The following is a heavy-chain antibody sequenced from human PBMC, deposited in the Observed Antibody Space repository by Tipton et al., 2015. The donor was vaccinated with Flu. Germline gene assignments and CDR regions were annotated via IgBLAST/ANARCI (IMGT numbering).Heavy chain of an antibody. Sequence: TLSLTCSVSGDSIGSDYYWGWIRQAPGKGLEWVSYISSSGSRIYYADSVKGRFTISRDNAKNSLYLQMNSLRAEDTAVYYCARDSDYGDYENAFDIWGQGTMVTISS. J-gene: IGHJ3*02. CDR1: GDSIGSDYY. V-gene: IGHV3-11*01. D-gene: IGHD4-17*01. CDR3: ARDSDYGDYENAFDI. CDR2: ISSSGSRI.